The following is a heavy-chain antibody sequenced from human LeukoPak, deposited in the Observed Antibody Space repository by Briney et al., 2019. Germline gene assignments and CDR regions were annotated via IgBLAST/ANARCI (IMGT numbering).Heavy chain of an antibody. CDR1: GFSFSSYA. J-gene: IGHJ4*02. D-gene: IGHD6-19*01. V-gene: IGHV3-23*01. Sequence: GGSLRLSCAASGFSFSSYAMSWVRQAPGKGLEWVSSISGSGDNTYYAESVKGRFTISRDNSKNTLFLRMNSLRAEDTAVFYCGKRSGYTTGWFFDFWGQGTLVTVSS. CDR3: GKRSGYTTGWFFDF. CDR2: ISGSGDNT.